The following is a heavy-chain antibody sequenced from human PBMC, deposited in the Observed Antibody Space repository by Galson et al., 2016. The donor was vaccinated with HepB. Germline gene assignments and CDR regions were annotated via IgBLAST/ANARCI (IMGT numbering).Heavy chain of an antibody. V-gene: IGHV5-51*01. D-gene: IGHD2-15*01. Sequence: QSGAEVKKPGESLKISCKGSGYRFTNYWIGWVRQMPGKGLERMGIIYPGDSDTRYSPSFQGQVTISVDKSISTAYLQWNSLKASDTAMYYCARHPSYCGGGRCYGNWFDPWGQGTLVTVSS. CDR3: ARHPSYCGGGRCYGNWFDP. CDR1: GYRFTNYW. CDR2: IYPGDSDT. J-gene: IGHJ5*02.